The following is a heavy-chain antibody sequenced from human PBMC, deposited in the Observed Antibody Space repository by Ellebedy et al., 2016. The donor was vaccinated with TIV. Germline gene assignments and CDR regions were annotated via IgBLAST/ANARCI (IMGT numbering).Heavy chain of an antibody. CDR3: ARAYSGSLPPIY. Sequence: MPSETLSLTCTVSGGSISSSSYYWGWIRQPPGKGLEWIGGIYYSGSTYYNPSLKSRVTISVDTSKNQFSLKLSSVTAADTAVYYCARAYSGSLPPIYWGQGTLVTVSS. D-gene: IGHD1-26*01. V-gene: IGHV4-39*01. CDR2: IYYSGST. J-gene: IGHJ4*02. CDR1: GGSISSSSYY.